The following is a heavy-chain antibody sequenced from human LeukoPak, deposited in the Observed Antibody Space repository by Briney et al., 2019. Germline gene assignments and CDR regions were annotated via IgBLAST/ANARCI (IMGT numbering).Heavy chain of an antibody. CDR1: GFAFSFFA. CDR3: AKPISGGLAVTADWFAP. V-gene: IGHV3-23*01. D-gene: IGHD6-19*01. J-gene: IGHJ5*01. Sequence: GGSLRLSCEASGFAFSFFAMSWLRQAPGKGLEWVSTINANSGTRSYAASVRGRFTISRDNSKNTLYLQLNTLRADGTAVYYCAKPISGGLAVTADWFAPWGQGTLVVVSS. CDR2: INANSGTR.